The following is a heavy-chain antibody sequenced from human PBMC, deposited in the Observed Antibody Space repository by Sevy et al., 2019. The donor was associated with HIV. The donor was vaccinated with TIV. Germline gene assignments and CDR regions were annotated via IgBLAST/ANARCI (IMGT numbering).Heavy chain of an antibody. V-gene: IGHV3-23*01. J-gene: IGHJ6*03. D-gene: IGHD6-13*01. CDR3: AKDWGSSDAYYYYYMDV. CDR1: GFTFSSYA. CDR2: ISGSGGST. Sequence: GGSLRLSCAASGFTFSSYAMSWVRQAPGKGLEWVSAISGSGGSTYYADSVKGRFTISRDNSKNTLYLQMNSLRAEDKAVYYCAKDWGSSDAYYYYYMDVWGKGTTVTVSS.